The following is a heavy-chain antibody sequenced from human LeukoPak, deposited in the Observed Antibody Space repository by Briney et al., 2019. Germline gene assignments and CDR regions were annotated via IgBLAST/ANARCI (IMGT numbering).Heavy chain of an antibody. CDR2: ISAYNGNT. CDR1: GYTFTSYG. Sequence: ASVKVSCKASGYTFTSYGISWVRQAPGQGLEWMGWISAYNGNTNYAQKLQGRVTMTTDTSTSTAYMELRSLRSDDTAVYYCARDGNYYDSSGVDDYWGQGTLVTVSS. J-gene: IGHJ4*02. V-gene: IGHV1-18*01. D-gene: IGHD3-22*01. CDR3: ARDGNYYDSSGVDDY.